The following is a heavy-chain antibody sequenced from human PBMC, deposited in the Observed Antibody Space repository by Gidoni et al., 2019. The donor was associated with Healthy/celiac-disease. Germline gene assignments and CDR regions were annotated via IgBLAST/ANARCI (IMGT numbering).Heavy chain of an antibody. J-gene: IGHJ4*02. CDR2: IYYIGST. V-gene: IGHV4-31*03. CDR3: ASNYITIFGVAPFDY. D-gene: IGHD3-3*01. CDR1: GGSISSGGYY. Sequence: QVQLQESSPGLVKPSQTLSLTCTVSGGSISSGGYYWSWVRQHPGKGLECIGYIYYIGSTYYNPSLKSRFTISVDTSKNQFSLKLSSVTAADTAVYYCASNYITIFGVAPFDYWGQGTLVTVSS.